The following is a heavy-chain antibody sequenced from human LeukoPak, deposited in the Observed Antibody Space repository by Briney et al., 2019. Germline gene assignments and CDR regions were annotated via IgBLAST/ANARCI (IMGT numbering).Heavy chain of an antibody. CDR2: INHSGST. Sequence: SETLSLTCAVYGGSFSGYYWSWIRQPPGKGLEWIGEINHSGSTNYNPSLKSRVTISVDTSKNQFSLKLSSVTAADTAVYYCARSHYDFWSGYSNNWFDPWGQGTLVTVSS. V-gene: IGHV4-34*01. J-gene: IGHJ5*02. CDR1: GGSFSGYY. CDR3: ARSHYDFWSGYSNNWFDP. D-gene: IGHD3-3*01.